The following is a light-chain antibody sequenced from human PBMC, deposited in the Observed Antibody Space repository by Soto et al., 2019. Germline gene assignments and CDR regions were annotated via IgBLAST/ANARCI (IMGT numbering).Light chain of an antibody. CDR2: DVS. CDR3: SSYTGSSTYVV. Sequence: QSALTQPASVSGSPGQSITISCTGTSIDVGGYNYVSWYQQHPGKAPKLMIYDVSNRPSGVSNRFSGSKSANTASLTISGLQAEDEADYYCSSYTGSSTYVVFGGGTKPTVL. CDR1: SIDVGGYNY. V-gene: IGLV2-14*01. J-gene: IGLJ2*01.